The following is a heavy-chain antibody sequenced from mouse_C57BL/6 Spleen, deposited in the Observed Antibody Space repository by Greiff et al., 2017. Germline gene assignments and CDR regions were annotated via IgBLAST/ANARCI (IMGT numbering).Heavy chain of an antibody. Sequence: QVHVKQSGPELVKPGASVKISCKASGYAFSSSWMNWVKQRPGKGLEWIGRIYPGDGVPNYNGKFNGKATLTADKSSSTAYMQLSSLTSEESAVYFGARSDDDYDGYDVDCWGQGTTLTVSA. CDR3: ARSDDDYDGYDVDC. J-gene: IGHJ2*01. CDR1: GYAFSSSW. V-gene: IGHV1-82*01. D-gene: IGHD2-4*01. CDR2: IYPGDGVP.